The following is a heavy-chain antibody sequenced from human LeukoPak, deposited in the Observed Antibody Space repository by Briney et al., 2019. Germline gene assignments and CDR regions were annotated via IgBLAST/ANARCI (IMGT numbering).Heavy chain of an antibody. V-gene: IGHV3-30-3*01. D-gene: IGHD4-11*01. Sequence: GRSLRLSCAASEFTFSNYAVHWVRQAPGKGLQWVAVISYDGNTIHYADSVKGRLTISRDTSKNTLYLQMSSLRTEDTAVYYCARSGGLQKFDYWGQGTLVTVSS. CDR3: ARSGGLQKFDY. J-gene: IGHJ4*02. CDR1: EFTFSNYA. CDR2: ISYDGNTI.